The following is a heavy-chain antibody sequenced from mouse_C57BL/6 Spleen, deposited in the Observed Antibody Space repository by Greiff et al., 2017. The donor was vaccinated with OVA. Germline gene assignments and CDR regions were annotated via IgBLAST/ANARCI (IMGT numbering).Heavy chain of an antibody. CDR2: ISSGGSYT. V-gene: IGHV5-6*01. Sequence: EVQVVESGGDLVKPGGSLKLSCAASGFTFSSYGMSWVRQTPDKRLEWVATISSGGSYTYYPDSVKGRFTISRDNAKNTLYLQMSSLKSEDTAMYYCARQVIYDGYYDYAMDYWGQGTSVTVSS. J-gene: IGHJ4*01. D-gene: IGHD2-3*01. CDR1: GFTFSSYG. CDR3: ARQVIYDGYYDYAMDY.